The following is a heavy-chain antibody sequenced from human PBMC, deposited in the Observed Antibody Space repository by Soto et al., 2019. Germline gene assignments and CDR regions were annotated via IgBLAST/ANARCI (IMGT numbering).Heavy chain of an antibody. J-gene: IGHJ5*02. CDR2: IYYSGST. CDR1: GGSISSSSYY. D-gene: IGHD6-13*01. V-gene: IGHV4-39*01. CDR3: ARQQKLGRNWFDP. Sequence: QLLESGPGLVKPSETLSLTCTVSGGSISSSSYYWGWIRQPPGKGLEWIGSIYYSGSTYYNPSLKSRVTISVDTSKNQFSLKLSSVTAADTAVYYCARQQKLGRNWFDPWGQGTLVTVSS.